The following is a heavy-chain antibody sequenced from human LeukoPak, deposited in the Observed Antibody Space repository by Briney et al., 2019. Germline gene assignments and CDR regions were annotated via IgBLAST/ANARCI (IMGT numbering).Heavy chain of an antibody. J-gene: IGHJ6*03. CDR1: GGSISSYY. V-gene: IGHV4-59*01. CDR2: IYYSGST. D-gene: IGHD2-15*01. CDR3: ARTTEGYCRGRSCYSYYYYMDV. Sequence: PSETLSLTCTVSGGSISSYYWSWIRQPPGKGLEWIGYIYYSGSTNYNPSLKSRVTISVDTSKNQFSLKLSSVTAADTAAYYCARTTEGYCRGRSCYSYYYYMDVWGKGTTVTVSS.